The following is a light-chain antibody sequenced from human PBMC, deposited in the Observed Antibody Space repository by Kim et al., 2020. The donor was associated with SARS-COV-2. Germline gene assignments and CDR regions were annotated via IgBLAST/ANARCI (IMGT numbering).Light chain of an antibody. J-gene: IGKJ5*01. CDR3: LQHSTYPTT. CDR1: QDIRND. CDR2: GAS. V-gene: IGKV1-17*01. Sequence: DIRMTQSPSSLSASVGDRVTITCRASQDIRNDLVWYQQNPGRAPKRLIYGASSLQSGVPSRFSGSGSGTEFTLTISSVQPEDFATYFCLQHSTYPTTCGQGTRLEIK.